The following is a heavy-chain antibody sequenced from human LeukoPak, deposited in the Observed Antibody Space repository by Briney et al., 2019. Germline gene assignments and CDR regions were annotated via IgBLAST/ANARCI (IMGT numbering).Heavy chain of an antibody. CDR3: ATDTYYYDSSGTGAYYYYYMDV. CDR1: GYTFTSYY. V-gene: IGHV1-46*01. Sequence: ASVKVSXKASGYTFTSYYMHWVRQAPGQGLEWMGIINPSGGSTSYAQKFQGRVTMTRDTSTSTVYMELSSLRSEDTAVYYCATDTYYYDSSGTGAYYYYYMDVWGKGTTVTVSS. J-gene: IGHJ6*03. D-gene: IGHD3-22*01. CDR2: INPSGGST.